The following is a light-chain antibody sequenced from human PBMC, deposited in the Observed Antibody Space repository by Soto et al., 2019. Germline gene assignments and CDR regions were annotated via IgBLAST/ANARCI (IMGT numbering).Light chain of an antibody. Sequence: QSALTQPPSASGSPGQSVAISCTGTSSDVGGYNDVSWYQQLPGKAPKLMIYEVTERPSGVPDRFSGSKSGNTASLTISGLQADDEADYYCSSKAGTNNLGVIFGGGTKLTVL. J-gene: IGLJ2*01. V-gene: IGLV2-8*01. CDR3: SSKAGTNNLGVI. CDR1: SSDVGGYND. CDR2: EVT.